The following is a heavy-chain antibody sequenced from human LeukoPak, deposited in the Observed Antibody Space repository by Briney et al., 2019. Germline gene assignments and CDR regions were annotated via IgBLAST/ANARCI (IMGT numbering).Heavy chain of an antibody. CDR1: GFTVSGTY. J-gene: IGHJ4*02. CDR2: IYSGGNT. Sequence: GGSLRLSCAVSGFTVSGTYMSCVRQAPGKGLEWVSVIYSGGNTYYSDSVKGRFAISRDTSKNTLYLQMNSLRAEDTAVYYCARALYSGHADLFDSWGQGTLVTVSS. D-gene: IGHD5-12*01. CDR3: ARALYSGHADLFDS. V-gene: IGHV3-66*01.